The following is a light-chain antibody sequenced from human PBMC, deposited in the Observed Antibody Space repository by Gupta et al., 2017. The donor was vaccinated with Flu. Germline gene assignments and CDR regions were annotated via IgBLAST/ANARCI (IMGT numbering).Light chain of an antibody. J-gene: IGKJ2*03. V-gene: IGKV3-20*01. CDR1: QSVSSSY. CDR3: QHYGSSPYS. Sequence: EILLTQSPGTLSLSPGERATLSCRTSQSVSSSYLAWYQQKPGQAPRLLLYDSFTRATDIPDRFSGSGSGTDFTLTISRLEPEDFAVYYCQHYGSSPYSFGQGTKLEIK. CDR2: DSF.